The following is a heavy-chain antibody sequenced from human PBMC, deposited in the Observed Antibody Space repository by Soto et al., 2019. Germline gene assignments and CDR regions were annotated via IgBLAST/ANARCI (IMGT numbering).Heavy chain of an antibody. CDR3: AKSAVVVPAAMGYYYGMDV. J-gene: IGHJ6*02. D-gene: IGHD2-2*01. CDR2: ISGSGGST. CDR1: GFTFSSYA. Sequence: GGSLRLSCAASGFTFSSYAMSWVRQAPGKGLEWVSAISGSGGSTYYADSVKGRFTISRDNSKNTLYLQMNSLRAEDTAVYYCAKSAVVVPAAMGYYYGMDVWGQGTTVTVSS. V-gene: IGHV3-23*01.